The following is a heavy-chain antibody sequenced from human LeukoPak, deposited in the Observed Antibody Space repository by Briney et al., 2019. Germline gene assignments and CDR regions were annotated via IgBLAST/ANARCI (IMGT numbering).Heavy chain of an antibody. J-gene: IGHJ4*02. CDR1: GFTFSSYG. D-gene: IGHD3-9*01. Sequence: GGSLRLSCAASGFTFSSYGMNWVRQAPGKGLEWVSYISDSSSTIYYADSVKGRLTIPRDNAKNSLYLQMNSLRAEDTAVYYCARWGATGYGDYWGQGTLVTVSS. V-gene: IGHV3-48*03. CDR3: ARWGATGYGDY. CDR2: ISDSSSTI.